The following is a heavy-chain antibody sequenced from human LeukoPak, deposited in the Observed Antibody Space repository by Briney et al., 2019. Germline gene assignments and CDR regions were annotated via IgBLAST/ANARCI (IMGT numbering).Heavy chain of an antibody. CDR3: ARDAYGDYDAMSHYYYMDV. CDR1: GYTFTSYG. D-gene: IGHD4-17*01. Sequence: ASVKVSCKASGYTFTSYGISWVRQAPGQGLEWMGWISAYNGNTNYAQKLQGRVTMTTDTSTSTAYMDLRSLRSDDTAVYYCARDAYGDYDAMSHYYYMDVWGKGTTVIVSS. J-gene: IGHJ6*03. V-gene: IGHV1-18*01. CDR2: ISAYNGNT.